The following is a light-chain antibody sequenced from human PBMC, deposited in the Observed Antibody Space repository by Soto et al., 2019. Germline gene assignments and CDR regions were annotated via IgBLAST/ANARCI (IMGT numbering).Light chain of an antibody. CDR1: SSDVGSYDY. CDR2: DVT. CDR3: CSYTTSSTLI. V-gene: IGLV2-14*03. J-gene: IGLJ2*01. Sequence: QSALTQPASVSGSPGQSITISCTGTSSDVGSYDYVSWYQQHPGKAPKLMIYDVTNRPSGVSNRFSGSKSGNTASLTISGLQAEDEADYYCCSYTTSSTLIFGGGTKHTVL.